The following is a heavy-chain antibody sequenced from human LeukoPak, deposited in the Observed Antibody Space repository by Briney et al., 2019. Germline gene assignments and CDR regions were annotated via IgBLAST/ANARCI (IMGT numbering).Heavy chain of an antibody. J-gene: IGHJ4*02. CDR2: IYSGGST. D-gene: IGHD6-19*01. CDR3: AKALIAVALDY. V-gene: IGHV3-53*01. Sequence: PGGSLRLSCAASGFTFNSFGMSWVRQAPGKGLEWVSVIYSGGSTYYADSVKGRFTISRDNSKNTLYLQMNSLRAEDTAVYYCAKALIAVALDYWGQGTLVTVSS. CDR1: GFTFNSFG.